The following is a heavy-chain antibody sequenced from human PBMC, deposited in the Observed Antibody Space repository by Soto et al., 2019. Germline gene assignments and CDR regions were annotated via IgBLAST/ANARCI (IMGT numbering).Heavy chain of an antibody. J-gene: IGHJ4*02. CDR3: ARRESQGPIDY. Sequence: HVQLQESGPGLVKPSDTLFLTCAVSGYSISSSNWCRWIRQPPGKGLEWIGYIYYSETTYYNPSLKSRVTMSVDTSKNQFSLKLTSVAAVDTAVYYCARRESQGPIDYWGQGTLVTVSS. D-gene: IGHD1-26*01. CDR2: IYYSETT. V-gene: IGHV4-28*01. CDR1: GYSISSSNW.